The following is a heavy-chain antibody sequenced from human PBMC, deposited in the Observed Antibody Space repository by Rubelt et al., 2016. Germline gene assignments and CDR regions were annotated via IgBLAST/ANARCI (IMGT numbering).Heavy chain of an antibody. J-gene: IGHJ4*02. Sequence: QVQLVQSGTEVKKPGASVTVSCKASGYTFIGHYIHWVRQAPGQGLEWMGRINPNGGGTTYAQRFQGRVTMTTDTSTSTVFIEVRRLRSDDTAIYYCAREFAALPVDYWGQGTLVTVSS. V-gene: IGHV1-2*06. CDR3: AREFAALPVDY. CDR1: GYTFIGHY. CDR2: INPNGGGT. D-gene: IGHD6-13*01.